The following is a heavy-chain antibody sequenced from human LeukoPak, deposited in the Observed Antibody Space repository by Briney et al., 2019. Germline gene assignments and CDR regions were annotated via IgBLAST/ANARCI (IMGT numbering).Heavy chain of an antibody. CDR1: GYTFTSYY. Sequence: ASVKVSCKASGYTFTSYYMHWVRQAPGQGLEWMGIINPSGGSTSYAQKFQGRVTMTRDTSTSTVYMELSSLRSEDTAVYYCARERVTTALLYYMDVWGKGTTVTVSS. CDR3: ARERVTTALLYYMDV. V-gene: IGHV1-46*01. CDR2: INPSGGST. J-gene: IGHJ6*03. D-gene: IGHD2-2*02.